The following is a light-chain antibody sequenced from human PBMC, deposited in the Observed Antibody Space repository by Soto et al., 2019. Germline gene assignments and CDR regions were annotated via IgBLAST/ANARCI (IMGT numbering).Light chain of an antibody. Sequence: DIKMNQSPSTLSASVGDRVTITCRASQTISNWFSWYQVKPGKAPKLLIHDASSLESVVPSRFSGSASGTEFTLTISILQPDDFAVYYCQQYGSSPETFGQGTKVDVK. J-gene: IGKJ1*01. V-gene: IGKV1-5*01. CDR2: DAS. CDR1: QTISNW. CDR3: QQYGSSPET.